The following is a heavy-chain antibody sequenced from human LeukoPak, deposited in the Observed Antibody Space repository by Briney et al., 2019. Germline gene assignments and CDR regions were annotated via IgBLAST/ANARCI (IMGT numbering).Heavy chain of an antibody. CDR3: AKDRCSGGDCYPHRFDY. V-gene: IGHV3-23*01. J-gene: IGHJ4*02. D-gene: IGHD2-21*02. CDR2: ISGSGGTT. Sequence: PGGSLRLSCTASGFTFSSYAMSWVRQAPGKGLEWVSAISGSGGTTYYADSVKGRFTISRDNSKNTLYLQMNSLRAEDTAVYYCAKDRCSGGDCYPHRFDYLGQGTLVTVSS. CDR1: GFTFSSYA.